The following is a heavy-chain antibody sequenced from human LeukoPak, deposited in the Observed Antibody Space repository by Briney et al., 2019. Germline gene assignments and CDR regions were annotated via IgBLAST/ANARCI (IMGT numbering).Heavy chain of an antibody. CDR2: ISSSGSTI. V-gene: IGHV3-48*03. CDR1: GFTFSSYE. Sequence: GGSLRLSCAASGFTFSSYETNWVRQAPGKGLEWVSYISSSGSTIYYADSVKGRFTISRDNAKNSLYPQMNSLRAEDTAVYYCARGGSYLSAFDIWGQGTMVTVSS. J-gene: IGHJ3*02. CDR3: ARGGSYLSAFDI. D-gene: IGHD1-26*01.